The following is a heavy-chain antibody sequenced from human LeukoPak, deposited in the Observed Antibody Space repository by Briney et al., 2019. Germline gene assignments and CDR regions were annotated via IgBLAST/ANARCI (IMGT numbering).Heavy chain of an antibody. CDR2: ISYDGSNK. J-gene: IGHJ4*02. V-gene: IGHV3-30*04. CDR1: GFTFSSYA. Sequence: PGRSLRLSCAASGFTFSSYAMHWVRQAPGKGLEWVAVISYDGSNKYYADSVKGRLTISRDNSKNTLYLQMNSLRAEDTAVYYCARGGVTHYFDYWGQGTLVTVSS. CDR3: ARGGVTHYFDY. D-gene: IGHD3-10*01.